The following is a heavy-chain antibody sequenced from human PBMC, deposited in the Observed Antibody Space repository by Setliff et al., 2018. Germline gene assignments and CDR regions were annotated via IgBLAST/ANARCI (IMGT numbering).Heavy chain of an antibody. CDR2: IYYSGIT. CDR3: ARDGYYDSSGYYHPYAFDI. J-gene: IGHJ3*02. CDR1: GVSISSYY. Sequence: SETLSLTCTVSGVSISSYYWSWIRQPPGKGPEWIAYIYYSGITNYNPSLKSRVTISLDTSKIQFSLKLSSVTAADTPVYYCARDGYYDSSGYYHPYAFDIWGQGTMVTVSS. D-gene: IGHD3-22*01. V-gene: IGHV4-59*01.